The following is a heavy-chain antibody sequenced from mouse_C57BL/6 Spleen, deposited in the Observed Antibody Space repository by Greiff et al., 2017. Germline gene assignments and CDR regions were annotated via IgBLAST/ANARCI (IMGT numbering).Heavy chain of an antibody. J-gene: IGHJ3*01. V-gene: IGHV1-80*01. CDR3: AREDYDYDVGSWFAF. CDR2: IYPGDGDT. CDR1: GYAFSRYW. Sequence: QVQLKQSGAELVKPGASVKISCKASGYAFSRYWMNWVKQRPGKGLEWIGQIYPGDGDTNYNGKFKGKATLTADKSSSTAYMQLSSLTSEDSAFYFCAREDYDYDVGSWFAFGGQGTLVTVSA. D-gene: IGHD2-4*01.